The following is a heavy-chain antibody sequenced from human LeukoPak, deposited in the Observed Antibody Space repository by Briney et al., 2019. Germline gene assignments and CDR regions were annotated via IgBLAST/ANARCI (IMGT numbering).Heavy chain of an antibody. CDR2: ISFDGSIE. CDR3: AKDSDIAVAGSDDALDV. CDR1: GFXFSSYG. Sequence: PGGSLRLSCVASGFXFSSYGIHWVRQTPGKGLEWLALISFDGSIEYYVDSVKGRFTISRDNFKNTLFLQMSSLRPEDTAVYYCAKDSDIAVAGSDDALDVWGQGTMVTVSS. V-gene: IGHV3-30*18. J-gene: IGHJ3*01. D-gene: IGHD6-19*01.